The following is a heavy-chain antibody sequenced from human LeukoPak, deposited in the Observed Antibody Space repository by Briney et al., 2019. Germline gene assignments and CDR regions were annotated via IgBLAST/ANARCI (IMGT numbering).Heavy chain of an antibody. Sequence: GGSLRLSCAASGFTFDDYAMHWVRQAPGKGLDWVSLISGDGGSTYYADSVKGRFTISRDNAKNSLYLQMNSLRAEDTAVYYCARIAAGLDYWGQGTLVTVSS. CDR3: ARIAAGLDY. J-gene: IGHJ4*02. CDR1: GFTFDDYA. V-gene: IGHV3-43*02. CDR2: ISGDGGST. D-gene: IGHD6-6*01.